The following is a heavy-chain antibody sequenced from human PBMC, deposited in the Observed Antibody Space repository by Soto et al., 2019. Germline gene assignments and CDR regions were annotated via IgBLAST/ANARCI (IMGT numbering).Heavy chain of an antibody. CDR2: INPDTGDT. J-gene: IGHJ4*02. D-gene: IGHD5-18*01. CDR1: GFTFTGYY. Sequence: QMQLVQSGAEMRKPGASVKVSCKTSGFTFTGYYIHWVRQAPGQGLEWMGWINPDTGDTKYAQRFQGRVALTSETSINTAYMDLSRLRPDDTAVFYCARGPQLWLPPSDYWGQGTLVTVSS. CDR3: ARGPQLWLPPSDY. V-gene: IGHV1-2*02.